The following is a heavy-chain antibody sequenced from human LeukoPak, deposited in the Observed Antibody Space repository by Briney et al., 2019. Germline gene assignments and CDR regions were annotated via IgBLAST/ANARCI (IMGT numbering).Heavy chain of an antibody. CDR3: VKDRGGSPFYGMDV. CDR1: GFTFSSYA. V-gene: IGHV3-23*01. Sequence: GGSLRLSCAASGFTFSSYAMSWVRQAPGKGLEWVSTISGSGGTGTYYADSVKGWFTISRDNSKSTLYLPMNSLRAGDTAVYYCVKDRGGSPFYGMDVWGQGTTVTVSS. D-gene: IGHD1-26*01. CDR2: ISGSGGTGT. J-gene: IGHJ6*02.